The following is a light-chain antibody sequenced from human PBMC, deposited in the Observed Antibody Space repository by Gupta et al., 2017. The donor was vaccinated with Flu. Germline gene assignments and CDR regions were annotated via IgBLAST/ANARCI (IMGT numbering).Light chain of an antibody. Sequence: EQTASITCFADKLGDESACWYPQKPGQYHVLLIYRDSKRPSGIHARFSGYNSGNTATLNITEAQARDEADYYWPASDSRTDDVVFGGGTKMTVL. J-gene: IGLJ2*01. CDR1: KLGDES. CDR3: PASDSRTDDVV. V-gene: IGLV3-1*01. CDR2: RDS.